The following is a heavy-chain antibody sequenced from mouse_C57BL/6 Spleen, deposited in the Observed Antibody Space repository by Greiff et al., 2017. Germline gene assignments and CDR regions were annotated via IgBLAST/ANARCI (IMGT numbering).Heavy chain of an antibody. CDR2: ISSGGDYI. D-gene: IGHD1-1*01. V-gene: IGHV5-9-1*02. CDR3: TRAHYYGSKYWYFDV. Sequence: EVHLVESGEGLVKPGGSLKLSCAASGFTFSSYAMSWVRQTPEKRLEWVAYISSGGDYIYYADTVKGRFTISRDNARNTLYLQMSSLKSEDTAMYYCTRAHYYGSKYWYFDVWGTGTTVTVSS. J-gene: IGHJ1*03. CDR1: GFTFSSYA.